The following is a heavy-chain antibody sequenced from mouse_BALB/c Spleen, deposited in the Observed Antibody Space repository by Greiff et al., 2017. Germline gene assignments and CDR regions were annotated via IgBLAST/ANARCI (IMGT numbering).Heavy chain of an antibody. V-gene: IGHV14-3*02. CDR3: ARGYEGKGAMDY. J-gene: IGHJ4*01. Sequence: DVQLQESGAELVKPGASVKLSCTASGFNIKDTYMHWVKQRPEQGLEWIGRIDPANGNTKYDPKFQGKATITADTSSNTAYLQLSSLTSEDTAVYYWARGYEGKGAMDYWGQGTSGTVSS. D-gene: IGHD2-2*01. CDR1: GFNIKDTY. CDR2: IDPANGNT.